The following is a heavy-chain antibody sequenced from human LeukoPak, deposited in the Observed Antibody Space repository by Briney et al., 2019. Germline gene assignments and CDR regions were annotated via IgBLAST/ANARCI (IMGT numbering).Heavy chain of an antibody. J-gene: IGHJ5*02. CDR1: GFTFSSYE. Sequence: TWGSLRLSCAASGFTFSSYEMNWVRQAPGKGLEWVSYISSSGSTIYYADSVKGRFTISRDNAKNSLYLQMNSLRAEDTAVYYCARSKGIAVAGTIDPWGQGTLVTVSS. V-gene: IGHV3-48*03. CDR3: ARSKGIAVAGTIDP. CDR2: ISSSGSTI. D-gene: IGHD6-19*01.